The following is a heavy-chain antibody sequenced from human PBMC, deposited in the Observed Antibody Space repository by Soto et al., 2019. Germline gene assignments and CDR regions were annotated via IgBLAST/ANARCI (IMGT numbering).Heavy chain of an antibody. D-gene: IGHD3-10*01. Sequence: PSETLSLTCAVYGGSFSGYYWSWVRQPPGKGLEWIGEINHSGSTNYNPSLKSRVTISVDTSKNQFSLKRSSVTAADTAVYYCARVGLNYYYGSGSPPYCFDDWGQGTLVTVS. CDR2: INHSGST. CDR1: GGSFSGYY. J-gene: IGHJ4*02. V-gene: IGHV4-34*01. CDR3: ARVGLNYYYGSGSPPYCFDD.